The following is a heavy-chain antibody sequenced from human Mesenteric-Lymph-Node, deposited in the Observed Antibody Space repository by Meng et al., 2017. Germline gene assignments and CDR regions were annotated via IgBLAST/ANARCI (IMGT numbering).Heavy chain of an antibody. CDR2: INAGNGNT. V-gene: IGHV1-3*01. D-gene: IGHD3-22*01. J-gene: IGHJ4*02. Sequence: QVQLVQSGAEVKKPGASVKVSCKASGYTFTSYAMHWVRQAPGQRLEWMGWINAGNGNTKYSQKFQGRVTITRDTSASTAYMELSSLRSEDTAVYYCARVWLFVGTLDYWGQGTLVTVSS. CDR3: ARVWLFVGTLDY. CDR1: GYTFTSYA.